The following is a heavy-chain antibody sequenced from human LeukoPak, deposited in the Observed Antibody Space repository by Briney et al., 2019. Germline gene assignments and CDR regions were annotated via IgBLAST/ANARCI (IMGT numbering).Heavy chain of an antibody. CDR3: AKLHNLNCDY. CDR1: GFTFSDYA. V-gene: IGHV3-23*01. D-gene: IGHD1-14*01. Sequence: GWSLRLSCAASGFTFSDYAMSWVRQAPGTGLEWVSTISGSGGTTYYADSVKGRFTISRDNSKNTLYLQMNSLRPEDTAVYYCAKLHNLNCDYWGLGTLATVSS. CDR2: ISGSGGTT. J-gene: IGHJ4*02.